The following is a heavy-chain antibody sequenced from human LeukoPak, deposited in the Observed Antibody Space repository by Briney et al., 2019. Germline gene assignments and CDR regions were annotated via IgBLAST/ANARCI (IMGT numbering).Heavy chain of an antibody. CDR1: GFPFETSA. CDR3: AKDWIQFNRVFDCFDS. D-gene: IGHD5-18*01. J-gene: IGHJ4*02. Sequence: TGGSLRLSCATSGFPFETSAMSWARQAPGKGLEWVATIGNTETFYADSVTGRFTISRDNSKNTVNLQMNRLRVEDTAIYYCAKDWIQFNRVFDCFDSWGQGTLVTVSS. CDR2: IGNTET. V-gene: IGHV3-23*01.